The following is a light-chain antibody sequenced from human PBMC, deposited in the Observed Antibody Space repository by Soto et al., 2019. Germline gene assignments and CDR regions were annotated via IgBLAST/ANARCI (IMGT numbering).Light chain of an antibody. CDR3: QQFNSYPHT. J-gene: IGKJ4*01. CDR2: DAS. V-gene: IGKV1-13*02. Sequence: AIQLTQSPSSLSASVGDRVTITCRASQGISSALTWYQQKPGKAPKLLIYDASSLESGVPTRFSGIGSGTDFTLIISSLQPEDFATYYCQQFNSYPHTFGGGTKVDIK. CDR1: QGISSA.